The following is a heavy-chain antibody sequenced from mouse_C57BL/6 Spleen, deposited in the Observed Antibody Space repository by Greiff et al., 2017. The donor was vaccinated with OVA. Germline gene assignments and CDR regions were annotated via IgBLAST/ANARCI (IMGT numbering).Heavy chain of an antibody. D-gene: IGHD2-1*01. CDR3: TRWCYGNYGDWFAY. CDR2: ILPGNSDT. J-gene: IGHJ3*01. Sequence: VQLQQSGTVLARPGASVKMSCKTSGYTFTSYWMHWVKQRPGRGLEWIGAILPGNSDTSYNQKFKGKAKLTAVTSARNAYMELSSLTIEDSAVYYCTRWCYGNYGDWFAYWGQGTLVTVSA. CDR1: GYTFTSYW. V-gene: IGHV1-5*01.